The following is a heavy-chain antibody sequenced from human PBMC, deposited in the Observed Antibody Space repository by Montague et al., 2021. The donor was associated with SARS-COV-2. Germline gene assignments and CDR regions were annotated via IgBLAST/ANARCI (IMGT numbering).Heavy chain of an antibody. Sequence: PALVKPTQTLTLTCTFSGFSLSTSEVGVGWIRQPPGKAPEFRALIYGDDDNRYRPSLKSRLTITKVTSKNQVVLTMTSVDPVDTATYYCAHFGILRYFDPWGQGTLVTVSS. J-gene: IGHJ5*02. CDR3: AHFGILRYFDP. V-gene: IGHV2-5*02. CDR1: GFSLSTSEVG. CDR2: IYGDDDN. D-gene: IGHD3-9*01.